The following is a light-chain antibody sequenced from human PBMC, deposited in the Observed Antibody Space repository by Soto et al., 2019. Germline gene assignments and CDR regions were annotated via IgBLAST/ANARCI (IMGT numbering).Light chain of an antibody. CDR2: HAS. J-gene: IGKJ4*01. Sequence: EIVLTQSPGTLSLSPGERATLSCRASQSVGNNYLGWYQQKPGQPPRLLIYHASRRASGIPDRFSGSESGADFTLTISRLEPEDFAVYYCHQYANAPLTFAGGTKVEIK. CDR3: HQYANAPLT. CDR1: QSVGNNY. V-gene: IGKV3-20*01.